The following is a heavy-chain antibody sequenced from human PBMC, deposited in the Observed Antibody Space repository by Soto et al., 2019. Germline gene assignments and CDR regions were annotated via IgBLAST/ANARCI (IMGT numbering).Heavy chain of an antibody. D-gene: IGHD1-26*01. V-gene: IGHV3-23*01. Sequence: PGGSLRLSCAASGFTFNTFAMSWVRQAPGKGLEWVSAISGSDGSTYCADSVKGRFTISRDNSKNTLYLQMNSLRVEDTAVYYCAKDLGQIVGATRGYYFDYWGQGTLVTVSS. CDR3: AKDLGQIVGATRGYYFDY. CDR1: GFTFNTFA. J-gene: IGHJ4*02. CDR2: ISGSDGST.